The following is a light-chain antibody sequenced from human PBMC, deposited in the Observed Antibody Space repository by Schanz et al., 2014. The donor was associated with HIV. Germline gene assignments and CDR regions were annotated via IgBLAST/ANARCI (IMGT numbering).Light chain of an antibody. CDR1: QSISSSL. CDR3: QQYGSSPRYT. Sequence: IVLTQSPGTLSLSPGERGTLSCRASQSISSSLLAWYQKKPGQAPTLLIYAASSRASGIPDRFSGSGSGADFTLTISGLEPEDFAVYYCQQYGSSPRYTFGQGTKLEIK. J-gene: IGKJ2*01. V-gene: IGKV3-20*01. CDR2: AAS.